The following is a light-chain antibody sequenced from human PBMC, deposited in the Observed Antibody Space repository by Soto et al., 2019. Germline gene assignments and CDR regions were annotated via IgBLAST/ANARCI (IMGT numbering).Light chain of an antibody. Sequence: DIVMTQSPDSLAVSLGERATINCKSSQSLVYSANNKNYLAWYQQKPGQPPKLLIYWASVRESGVPDRFSGSGSGTDCTLTSSSLQAEDGAVYYCQQYGATLWTFGQGTKGEVK. J-gene: IGKJ1*01. CDR3: QQYGATLWT. CDR1: QSLVYSANNKNY. CDR2: WAS. V-gene: IGKV4-1*01.